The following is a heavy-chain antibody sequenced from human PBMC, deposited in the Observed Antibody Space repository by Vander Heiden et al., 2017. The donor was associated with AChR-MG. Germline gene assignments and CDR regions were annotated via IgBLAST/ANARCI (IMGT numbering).Heavy chain of an antibody. J-gene: IGHJ4*02. CDR2: INHSGST. Sequence: QVQLQQWRAGLLKPSVTLSRTCAVYGGSSSNYYWLWTRTPPGEGLEWIGEINHSGSTNYAPSLKSRVTISIDTAKNQFSLRLSSVTAADTAVYYCARGPEFYNDYIWAPRLFDYWGQGALVTVSS. V-gene: IGHV4-34*01. CDR1: GGSSSNYY. D-gene: IGHD3-16*01. CDR3: ARGPEFYNDYIWAPRLFDY.